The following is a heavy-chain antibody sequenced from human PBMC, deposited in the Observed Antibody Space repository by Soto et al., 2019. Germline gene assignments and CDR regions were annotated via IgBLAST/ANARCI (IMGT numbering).Heavy chain of an antibody. CDR3: ARDAGGPADY. V-gene: IGHV3-15*01. CDR2: IKSKADGETT. CDR1: GFTFTSAW. D-gene: IGHD2-15*01. Sequence: GSLRLSCAASGFTFTSAWMTWVRQAPGKGLEWVGHIKSKADGETTHYAAPVKGRFTLSRDDSKNTLYLQMNTLKTEDTAVYYCARDAGGPADYWGQGTLVTVSS. J-gene: IGHJ4*02.